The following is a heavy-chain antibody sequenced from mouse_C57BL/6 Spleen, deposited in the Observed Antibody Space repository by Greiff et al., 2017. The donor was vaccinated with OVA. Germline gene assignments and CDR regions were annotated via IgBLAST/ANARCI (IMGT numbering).Heavy chain of an antibody. J-gene: IGHJ4*01. D-gene: IGHD2-3*01. V-gene: IGHV7-1*01. CDR2: SRNKANDYTT. CDR1: GFTFSDFY. CDR3: ARWDGYYAMDY. Sequence: EVMLVESGGGLVQSGRSLRLSCATSGFTFSDFYMEWVRQAPGKGLEWIAASRNKANDYTTEYSASVKGRFIVSRDTSQSILYLQMNALRAEDTAIYYCARWDGYYAMDYWGQGTSVTVSS.